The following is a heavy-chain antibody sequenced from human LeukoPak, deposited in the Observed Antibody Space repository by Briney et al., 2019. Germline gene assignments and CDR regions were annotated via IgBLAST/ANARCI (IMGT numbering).Heavy chain of an antibody. Sequence: GGPLRLSCAASGFTFSSYAIHWVRQAPGKGLEWVAVLSYDGSNKYYADSVKGRFTISRDDSKNTLYLQMNSLRAEDTAVYYCARTKTGYSSGWSGDLDYWGQGTLVSVSS. CDR1: GFTFSSYA. V-gene: IGHV3-30*04. D-gene: IGHD6-19*01. CDR3: ARTKTGYSSGWSGDLDY. CDR2: LSYDGSNK. J-gene: IGHJ4*02.